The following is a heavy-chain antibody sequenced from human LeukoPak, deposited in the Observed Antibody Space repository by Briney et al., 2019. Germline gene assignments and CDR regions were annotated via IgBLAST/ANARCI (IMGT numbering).Heavy chain of an antibody. Sequence: KPSETLSLTCTVSGGSISSYYWSWIRQPAGKGLEWIGRIYTSGSTNYNPSLKSRVTISVDTSKNQFSLKLSSVTAADTAVYYCARHSRSVDYGSGSYTWDYWGQGTLVTVSS. J-gene: IGHJ4*02. CDR1: GGSISSYY. D-gene: IGHD3-10*01. V-gene: IGHV4-4*07. CDR3: ARHSRSVDYGSGSYTWDY. CDR2: IYTSGST.